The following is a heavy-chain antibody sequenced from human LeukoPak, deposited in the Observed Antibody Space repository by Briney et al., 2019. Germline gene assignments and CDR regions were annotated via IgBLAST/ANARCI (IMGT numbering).Heavy chain of an antibody. Sequence: ASVKVSCKASGYTFTSYYIHWVRQAPGQGLEWMGVINAGGGSTSYAQRFQGRVTMTRDTSTSTVYMELSSLRSEDTAVYYCAKDPSSQYWGQGPLVTVSS. J-gene: IGHJ1*01. V-gene: IGHV1-46*01. CDR1: GYTFTSYY. CDR3: AKDPSSQY. CDR2: INAGGGST.